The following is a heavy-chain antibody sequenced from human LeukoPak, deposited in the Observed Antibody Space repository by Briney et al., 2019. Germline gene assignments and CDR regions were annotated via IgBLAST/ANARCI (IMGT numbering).Heavy chain of an antibody. Sequence: GGSLRLSCAASGFTVSSNYMSWVRQAPGKGLEWVSVIYSGGSTYYADSVMGRFTISRDNSKNTLYLQMNSLRAEDTAVYYCASGNSDLGYSSGCLDYWGQGTLVTVSS. CDR3: ASGNSDLGYSSGCLDY. CDR1: GFTVSSNY. CDR2: IYSGGST. J-gene: IGHJ4*02. V-gene: IGHV3-53*01. D-gene: IGHD6-19*01.